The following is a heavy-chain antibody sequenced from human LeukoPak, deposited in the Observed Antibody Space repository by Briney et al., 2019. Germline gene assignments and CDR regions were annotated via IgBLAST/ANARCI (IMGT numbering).Heavy chain of an antibody. CDR1: GGAFSGYS. J-gene: IGHJ5*02. D-gene: IGHD6-13*01. CDR2: IDPNGTT. V-gene: IGHV4-34*01. Sequence: SETLSLTCAVYGGAFSGYSWSWIRQPPGKGLEWIGEIDPNGTTNYNPSLKSRVTISVDTSKNQFSLKLSSVTAADTAVYYCARMGGSSSWDLHWFDPWGQGTLVTVSS. CDR3: ARMGGSSSWDLHWFDP.